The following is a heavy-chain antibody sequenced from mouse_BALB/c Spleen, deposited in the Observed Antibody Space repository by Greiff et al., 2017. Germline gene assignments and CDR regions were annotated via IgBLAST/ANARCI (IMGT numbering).Heavy chain of an antibody. CDR1: GYTFTSYW. Sequence: VQLQQSGAELAKPGASVKMSCKASGYTFTSYWMHWVKQRPGQGLEWIGYINPSTGYTEYNQKFKDKATLTADKSSSTAYMQLSSLTSEDSAVYYCARSSGQGPYYYAMDYWGQGTSVTVSS. J-gene: IGHJ4*01. CDR3: ARSSGQGPYYYAMDY. D-gene: IGHD3-1*01. CDR2: INPSTGYT. V-gene: IGHV1-7*01.